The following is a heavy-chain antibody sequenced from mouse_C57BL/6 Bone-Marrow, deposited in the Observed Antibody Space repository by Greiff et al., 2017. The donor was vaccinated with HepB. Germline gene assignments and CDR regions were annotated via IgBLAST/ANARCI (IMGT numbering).Heavy chain of an antibody. CDR1: GYTFTSYD. CDR3: ARRSPTRGFAY. D-gene: IGHD2-10*01. V-gene: IGHV1-85*01. J-gene: IGHJ3*01. Sequence: QVQLKQSGPELVKPGASVKLSCKASGYTFTSYDINWVKQRPGQGLEWIGWIYPRDGSTKYNEKFKGKATLTVDTSSSTAYMELHRLTSEDSAVYFCARRSPTRGFAYWGQGTLVTVSA. CDR2: IYPRDGST.